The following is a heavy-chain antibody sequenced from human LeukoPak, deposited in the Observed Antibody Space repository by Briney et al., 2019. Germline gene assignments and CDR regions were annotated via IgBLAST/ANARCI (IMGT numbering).Heavy chain of an antibody. CDR2: IKQDGSEK. V-gene: IGHV3-7*01. J-gene: IGHJ4*02. D-gene: IGHD3-10*01. CDR3: ARVFLYYYGSGNVEEFDY. CDR1: GFTFSSYW. Sequence: GGSLRLSCAASGFTFSSYWMSWVRQAPGKGLEWVANIKQDGSEKYYVDSVKGRFTISRDNAKNSLYLQMNSLRAEDTAVYYCARVFLYYYGSGNVEEFDYWGQGTLVTVSS.